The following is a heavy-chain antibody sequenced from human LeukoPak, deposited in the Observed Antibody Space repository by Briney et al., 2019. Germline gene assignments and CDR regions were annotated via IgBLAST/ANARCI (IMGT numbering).Heavy chain of an antibody. D-gene: IGHD3-22*01. Sequence: SETLSLTCTVSGGSISSSSYYWGWIRQPPGKGLEWIGSIYYSGSTYYNPSLKSRVTISVDTSKNQFSLKLSSVTAADTAVYYCARGLGPLPIYYDSSGYFPHRWWAQTSLYFDYWGQGTLVTVSS. J-gene: IGHJ4*02. CDR3: ARGLGPLPIYYDSSGYFPHRWWAQTSLYFDY. CDR2: IYYSGST. V-gene: IGHV4-39*07. CDR1: GGSISSSSYY.